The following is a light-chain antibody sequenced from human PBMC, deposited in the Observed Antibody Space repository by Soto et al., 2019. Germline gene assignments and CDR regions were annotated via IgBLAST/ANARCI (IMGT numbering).Light chain of an antibody. CDR3: TSWTTSTTMI. CDR1: SSDMCAYNF. Sequence: QSALTQPASVSGSPGQSITISCTGTSSDMCAYNFVSWYQQHPGKAPKLMLYDVNIRPSGVSNRFSGSKSGNTASLTISGLQAEDESDYYCTSWTTSTTMIFGGGTKLTVL. V-gene: IGLV2-14*03. CDR2: DVN. J-gene: IGLJ2*01.